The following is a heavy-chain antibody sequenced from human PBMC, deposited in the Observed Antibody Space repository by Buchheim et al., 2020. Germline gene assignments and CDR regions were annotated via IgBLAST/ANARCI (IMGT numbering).Heavy chain of an antibody. CDR1: GGSISSSSYY. D-gene: IGHD6-13*01. CDR3: ARTPGIAAAGTGDY. CDR2: IYYSGST. Sequence: QLQLQESGPGLVKPSETLSLTCTVSGGSISSSSYYWGWIRQPPGKGLEWIGSIYYSGSTYSNPSLKSRVTIPVDTSKNQFSLKLSSVTAADTAVYYCARTPGIAAAGTGDYWGQGTL. V-gene: IGHV4-39*07. J-gene: IGHJ4*02.